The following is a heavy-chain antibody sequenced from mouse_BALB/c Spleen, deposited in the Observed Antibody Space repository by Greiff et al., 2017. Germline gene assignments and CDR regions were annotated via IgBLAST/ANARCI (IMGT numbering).Heavy chain of an antibody. CDR3: GRGYGRPYYAMDY. D-gene: IGHD1-1*01. J-gene: IGHJ4*01. CDR1: GYSFTGYF. V-gene: IGHV1-37*01. CDR2: INPYNGDT. Sequence: VQLQQSGPELVKPGASVKKSCKASGYSFTGYFMNWVKQSHGKSLEWIGRINPYNGDTFYNQKFKGKATLTVDKSSSTAHMELLSLTSEDSAVYYCGRGYGRPYYAMDYWGQGTSVTVSS.